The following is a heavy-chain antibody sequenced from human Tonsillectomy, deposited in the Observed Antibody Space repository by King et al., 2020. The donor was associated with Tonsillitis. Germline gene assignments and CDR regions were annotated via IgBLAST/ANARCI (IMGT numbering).Heavy chain of an antibody. Sequence: VQLVESGGGVVQPGRSLRLSCAASGFTFSSYGMHWVRQAPGKGLEWVAVIWYDGSNKYYADSVKGRFTISRDNSKNTLYLQMNSLRSEDTAVSYCARVAGYYDSWFDPWGQGTLVTVSS. D-gene: IGHD3-22*01. CDR1: GFTFSSYG. J-gene: IGHJ5*02. V-gene: IGHV3-33*01. CDR3: ARVAGYYDSWFDP. CDR2: IWYDGSNK.